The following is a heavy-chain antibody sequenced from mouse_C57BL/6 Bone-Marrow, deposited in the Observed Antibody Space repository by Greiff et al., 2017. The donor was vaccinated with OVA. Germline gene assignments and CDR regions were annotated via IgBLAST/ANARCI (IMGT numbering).Heavy chain of an antibody. CDR3: ARKDYGSSGFAY. Sequence: QVQLQQSGPGLVQPSQSLSITCTVSGFSLTSYGVHWVRQSPGKGLEWLGVIWSGGSTDYNAAFISRLSISKDNSTSQVFFKMNSLQADDTAIYYCARKDYGSSGFAYWGQGTLVTVSA. CDR1: GFSLTSYG. D-gene: IGHD1-1*01. V-gene: IGHV2-2*01. J-gene: IGHJ3*01. CDR2: IWSGGST.